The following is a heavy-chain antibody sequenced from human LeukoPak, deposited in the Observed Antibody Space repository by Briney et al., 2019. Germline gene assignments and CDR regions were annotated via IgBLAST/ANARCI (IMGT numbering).Heavy chain of an antibody. D-gene: IGHD6-6*01. V-gene: IGHV4-4*07. CDR3: ARVVGYNSSSPYFDY. Sequence: SETLSLTCTVSGGSICNYYWSWIRQTAGKGLEWIGRIYRSGGTNYNPSLKSRVTMSVDTSKNQFSLKLSSVTAADTAVYYCARVVGYNSSSPYFDYWGQGTLVTVSS. CDR1: GGSICNYY. J-gene: IGHJ4*02. CDR2: IYRSGGT.